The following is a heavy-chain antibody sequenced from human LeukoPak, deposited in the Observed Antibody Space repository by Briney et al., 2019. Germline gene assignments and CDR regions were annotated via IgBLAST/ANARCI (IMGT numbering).Heavy chain of an antibody. CDR1: GYSISSGYY. D-gene: IGHD3-10*01. Sequence: SETLSLTCAVSGYSISSGYYWGWIRQPPGKGLEWIGSIYHSGSTYYNPSLKSRVTISVDTSKNQFSLKLSSVTAADTAVYYCARPSLWFGELTGAFDIWGQGTMVSVSS. V-gene: IGHV4-38-2*01. CDR2: IYHSGST. J-gene: IGHJ3*02. CDR3: ARPSLWFGELTGAFDI.